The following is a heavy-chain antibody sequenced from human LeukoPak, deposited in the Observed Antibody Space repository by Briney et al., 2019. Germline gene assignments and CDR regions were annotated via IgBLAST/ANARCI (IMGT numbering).Heavy chain of an antibody. CDR1: GYTFTSYG. CDR3: ARERIAGNWFDP. V-gene: IGHV1-18*01. D-gene: IGHD6-13*01. J-gene: IGHJ5*02. CDR2: ISAYSGNT. Sequence: AASVKVSCRASGYTFTSYGISWVRQAPGQGLEWMGWISAYSGNTNYAQKLQGRVTMTTDTSTSTAYMELRSLRSDDTAVYYCARERIAGNWFDPWGQGTLVTVPS.